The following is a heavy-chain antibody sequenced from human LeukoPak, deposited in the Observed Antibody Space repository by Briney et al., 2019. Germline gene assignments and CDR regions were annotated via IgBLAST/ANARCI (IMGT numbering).Heavy chain of an antibody. J-gene: IGHJ4*02. CDR2: ISGSGGST. CDR1: GFTFSSYA. Sequence: GSLRLSCAASGFTFSSYAMSWVRQAPGKGLEWVSAISGSGGSTYYADSVKGRFTISRDNSKNTLYLQMNSLRAEDTAVYYCARPDGSGYFRYGYWGQGTLVTVSS. V-gene: IGHV3-23*01. CDR3: ARPDGSGYFRYGY. D-gene: IGHD3-22*01.